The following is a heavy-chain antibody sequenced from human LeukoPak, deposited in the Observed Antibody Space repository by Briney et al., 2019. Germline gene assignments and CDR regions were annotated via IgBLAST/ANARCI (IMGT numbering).Heavy chain of an antibody. CDR3: ARGLPGAVGAADY. J-gene: IGHJ4*02. CDR2: IYYSGNT. CDR1: GGSISSYY. Sequence: SETLSLTCTVSGGSISSYYWSWIRQPPGKGLEWIGYIYYSGNTNYNPSLKSRLTISVATSKNQFSLKPSSVTAADTAVYYCARGLPGAVGAADYWGQGTPVTVSS. V-gene: IGHV4-59*01. D-gene: IGHD2-2*01.